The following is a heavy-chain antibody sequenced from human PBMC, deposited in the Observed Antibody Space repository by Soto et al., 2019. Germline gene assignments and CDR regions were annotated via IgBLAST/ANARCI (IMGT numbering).Heavy chain of an antibody. D-gene: IGHD2-21*02. J-gene: IGHJ3*02. CDR2: MTPSDGST. CDR3: AKHCGGDCSNGFDI. Sequence: ASVKVSCKTSADIFNNYYMHWVRQAPGQGLEWMGVMTPSDGSTNYAQSFQGRVTMTRDTSTRTVYVELSSLGSEDTAVYYCAKHCGGDCSNGFDIRGQGTKVTV. V-gene: IGHV1-46*02. CDR1: ADIFNNYY.